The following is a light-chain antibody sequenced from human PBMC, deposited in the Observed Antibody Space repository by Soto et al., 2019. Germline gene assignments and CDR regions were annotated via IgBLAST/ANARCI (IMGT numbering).Light chain of an antibody. CDR2: KAS. J-gene: IGKJ1*01. CDR1: QSISVW. V-gene: IGKV1-5*03. Sequence: DIQMTQSPSTLSASVGGRVTITCRASQSISVWLAWYQQKPGKAPKPLIYKASSLESGVPSRFSGSGSGTEFTRTISSLQPDDFAAYFCQQYHSFSRTFGPGTRVEIK. CDR3: QQYHSFSRT.